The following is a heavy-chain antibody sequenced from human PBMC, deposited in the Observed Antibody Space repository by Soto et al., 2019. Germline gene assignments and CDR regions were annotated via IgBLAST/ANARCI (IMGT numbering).Heavy chain of an antibody. D-gene: IGHD2-8*01. CDR2: IYYSGST. CDR3: ARDCTNGVCPDY. Sequence: QVQLQESGPGLVKPSQTLSLTCTVSGGSISSGDYYWSWIRQPPGKGLEWIGYIYYSGSTYYNPSLNSRXXIXVXXSKNQFSLKLSSVTAADTAVYYCARDCTNGVCPDYWGQGTLVTVSS. J-gene: IGHJ4*02. CDR1: GGSISSGDYY. V-gene: IGHV4-30-4*01.